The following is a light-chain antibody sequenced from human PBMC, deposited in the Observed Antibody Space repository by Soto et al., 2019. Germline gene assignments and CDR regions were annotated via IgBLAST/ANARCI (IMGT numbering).Light chain of an antibody. CDR3: QSHDSSLSGWV. V-gene: IGLV1-40*01. J-gene: IGLJ3*02. CDR2: GNS. CDR1: SSNIGAGYD. Sequence: QPVLTQPPSVSGAPGQRVTISCTGSSSNIGAGYDVHWYQQLPGTAPKLLIYGNSNRPSGVPDRFSGSKSGTSASLAITGLRAEDEADYYCQSHDSSLSGWVFGGGTKVTVL.